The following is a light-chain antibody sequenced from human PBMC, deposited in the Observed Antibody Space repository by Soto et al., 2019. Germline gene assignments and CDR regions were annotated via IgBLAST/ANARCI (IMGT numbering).Light chain of an antibody. CDR3: QTYSNWPPWK. V-gene: IGKV3-15*01. Sequence: EILFTHSPYTVSVSPVETATLSFMASQSLSSNLAWYQQKPGQAPRLLIFRASTRATGIPARFSATGSGTDFTLTISRLQSEDCAVYYCQTYSNWPPWKFGPGTKVDIK. CDR2: RAS. J-gene: IGKJ1*01. CDR1: QSLSSN.